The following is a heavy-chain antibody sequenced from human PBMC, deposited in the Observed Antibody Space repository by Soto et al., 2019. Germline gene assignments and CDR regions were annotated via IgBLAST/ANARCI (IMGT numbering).Heavy chain of an antibody. CDR1: GFTFDDYA. CDR2: ISWNSGSI. CDR3: ARGSSGSYSDAFDI. Sequence: EVQLVESGGGLVQPGRSLRLSCAASGFTFDDYAMHWVRQAPGKGLEWVSGISWNSGSIGYADSVKGRFTISRDNAKNSLYLQMNSLRAEDTAVYYCARGSSGSYSDAFDIWGQGTMVTVSS. J-gene: IGHJ3*02. D-gene: IGHD1-26*01. V-gene: IGHV3-9*01.